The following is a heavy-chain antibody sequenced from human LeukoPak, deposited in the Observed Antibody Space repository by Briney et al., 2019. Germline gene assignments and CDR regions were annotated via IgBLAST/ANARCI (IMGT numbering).Heavy chain of an antibody. Sequence: GASVKVSCEASGYTLSDYYIYWVRQAPGQGLEWLGWLNPHSGGTNYAQKFQGRVTLTRDTSISTTYMELSTLTSDDTAIYYCARVHRIINGLDVWGQGTTVTVS. J-gene: IGHJ6*02. CDR1: GYTLSDYY. V-gene: IGHV1-2*02. CDR2: LNPHSGGT. CDR3: ARVHRIINGLDV.